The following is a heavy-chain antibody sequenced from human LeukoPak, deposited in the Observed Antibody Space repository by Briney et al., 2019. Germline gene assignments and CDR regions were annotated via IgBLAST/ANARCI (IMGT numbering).Heavy chain of an antibody. Sequence: ASVKVSCKASGYTFTDYYIHWVRQAPGQGLEWMGWINPNSGGTNYAQKFQGRVTMTRDTSMSTAYMELSSLRSDDTALYYCARLQRIAAAHLGNWFDPWGRGTLVTVSS. CDR2: INPNSGGT. J-gene: IGHJ5*02. V-gene: IGHV1-2*02. CDR1: GYTFTDYY. D-gene: IGHD6-13*01. CDR3: ARLQRIAAAHLGNWFDP.